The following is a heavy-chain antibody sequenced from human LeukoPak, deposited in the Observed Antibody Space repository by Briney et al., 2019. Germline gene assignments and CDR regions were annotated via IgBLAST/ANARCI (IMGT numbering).Heavy chain of an antibody. CDR1: GGSISSGDYY. D-gene: IGHD3-3*01. Sequence: SETLSLTCTVSGGSISSGDYYWSWIRQPPGKGLEWIGYIYYSGSTYYNPSLKSRVTISVDTSKNQFSLKLSSVTAADTAVYFCARVGSGLNLYYFDYWGQGILVTVSS. CDR2: IYYSGST. CDR3: ARVGSGLNLYYFDY. V-gene: IGHV4-30-4*01. J-gene: IGHJ4*02.